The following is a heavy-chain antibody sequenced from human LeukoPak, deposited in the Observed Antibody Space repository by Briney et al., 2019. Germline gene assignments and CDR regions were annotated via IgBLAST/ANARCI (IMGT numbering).Heavy chain of an antibody. CDR3: AKGRSEVVLAAMNY. CDR2: ISGSGDST. Sequence: PGGSLRLSCAASGFTFNNYAMTWVRQAPGKGLEWVSGISGSGDSTYYADSGKGRFTISRENSKDTLYLQMNTLGAEDTAIYYCAKGRSEVVLAAMNYWGQGTLVTVSS. CDR1: GFTFNNYA. J-gene: IGHJ4*02. D-gene: IGHD2-15*01. V-gene: IGHV3-23*01.